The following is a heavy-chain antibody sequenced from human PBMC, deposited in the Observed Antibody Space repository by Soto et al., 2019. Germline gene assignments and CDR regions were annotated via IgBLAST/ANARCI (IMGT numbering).Heavy chain of an antibody. CDR3: ARDLKTLYGDRRNWYFDL. V-gene: IGHV3-21*01. CDR1: GFTFSSYS. J-gene: IGHJ2*01. D-gene: IGHD4-17*01. CDR2: ISSSRSYI. Sequence: AGGAPRLSCGASGFTFSSYSMNWVPQAPGEGFEWVLSISSSRSYIYYADSVKGRFTISRDNAKNSLYLQMNSLRAEDTAVYYCARDLKTLYGDRRNWYFDLWGRGTLVTVS.